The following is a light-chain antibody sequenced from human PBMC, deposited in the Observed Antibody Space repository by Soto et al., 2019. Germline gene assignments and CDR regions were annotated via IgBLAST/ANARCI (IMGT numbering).Light chain of an antibody. J-gene: IGLJ3*02. CDR3: CSYAGRYTWV. Sequence: QSVLTQPRSVSGSPGQSVTISCTGTSSDVGGYNYVSWYQQHPGKAPKLIIYDVNKRPSGVPDRFSGSKSGNTASLTISGLQAEDETDYYCCSYAGRYTWVFGGGTQLTVL. V-gene: IGLV2-11*01. CDR1: SSDVGGYNY. CDR2: DVN.